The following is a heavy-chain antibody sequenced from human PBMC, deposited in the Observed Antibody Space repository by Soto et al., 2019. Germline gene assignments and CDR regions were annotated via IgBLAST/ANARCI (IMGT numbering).Heavy chain of an antibody. Sequence: SETLSLTCTVSGGSISSSSYYWGWIRQPPGKGLEWIGSIYYSGSTYYNPSLKSRVTISVDTSKNQFSLKLSSVTAADTAVYYCARLQNYYGSGSYPYWFDPWGQGTLVTVSS. CDR1: GGSISSSSYY. CDR3: ARLQNYYGSGSYPYWFDP. D-gene: IGHD3-10*01. CDR2: IYYSGST. V-gene: IGHV4-39*01. J-gene: IGHJ5*02.